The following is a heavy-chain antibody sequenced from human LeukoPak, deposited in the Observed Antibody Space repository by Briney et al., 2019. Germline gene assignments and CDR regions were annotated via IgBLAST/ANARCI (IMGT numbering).Heavy chain of an antibody. Sequence: SETLSLTCTVSGGSISGYYWNWIRQPPGKELEWIGYIYYSGSTNYNPSLKSRVTISVDTSKNQFSLKLSSVTAADTAVYYCARRTSSWSFDYWGQGALVTVSS. D-gene: IGHD6-13*01. CDR2: IYYSGST. CDR1: GGSISGYY. CDR3: ARRTSSWSFDY. V-gene: IGHV4-59*08. J-gene: IGHJ4*02.